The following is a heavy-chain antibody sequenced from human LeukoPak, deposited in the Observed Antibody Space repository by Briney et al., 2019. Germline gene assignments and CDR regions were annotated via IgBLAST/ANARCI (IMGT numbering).Heavy chain of an antibody. V-gene: IGHV3-11*01. CDR3: AKATSVTTLFDY. Sequence: PGGSLRLSCAASGFTFSDYYMSWIRQAPGKGLEWVSYISSGGSTIYYADSVKGRFTISRDNSKNTLYLQMNSLRVEDTAVYYCAKATSVTTLFDYWGQGTLVTVSS. J-gene: IGHJ4*02. CDR1: GFTFSDYY. D-gene: IGHD4-17*01. CDR2: ISSGGSTI.